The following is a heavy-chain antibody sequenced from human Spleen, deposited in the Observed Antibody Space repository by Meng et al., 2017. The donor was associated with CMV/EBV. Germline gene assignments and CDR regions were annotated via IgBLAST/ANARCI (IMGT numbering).Heavy chain of an antibody. V-gene: IGHV4-39*07. CDR1: GGSISSSSYY. CDR3: ARGRNFWSGYRVGYGMDV. Sequence: SETLSLTRTVSGGSISSSSYYWGWIRQPPGKGLEWIGSIYYSGSTYYNPSLKSRVTISVDTSKNQFSLKLSSVTAADTAVYYCARGRNFWSGYRVGYGMDVWGQGTTVTVSS. J-gene: IGHJ6*02. CDR2: IYYSGST. D-gene: IGHD3-3*01.